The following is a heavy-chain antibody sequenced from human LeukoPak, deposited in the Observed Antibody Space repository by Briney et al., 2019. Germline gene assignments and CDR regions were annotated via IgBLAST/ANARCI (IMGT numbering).Heavy chain of an antibody. V-gene: IGHV3-30-3*01. J-gene: IGHJ4*02. CDR2: ISYGGSNK. Sequence: GRSLRLSCAASGFTFSSYAMHWVRQAPGKGLEWVAVISYGGSNKYYADSVKGRFTISRDNSKNTLYLQMNSLRAEDTAVYYCARGNYGEALGYWGQGTLVTVSS. CDR1: GFTFSSYA. D-gene: IGHD4-17*01. CDR3: ARGNYGEALGY.